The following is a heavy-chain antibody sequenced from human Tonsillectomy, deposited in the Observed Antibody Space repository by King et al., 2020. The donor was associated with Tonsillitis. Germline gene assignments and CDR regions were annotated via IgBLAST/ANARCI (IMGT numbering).Heavy chain of an antibody. J-gene: IGHJ5*02. CDR1: GYSFTSYW. CDR2: IYPGDSDT. V-gene: IGHV5-51*01. Sequence: QLVQSGAEVKKPGESLKISCKGSGYSFTSYWIGWVRQMPGKGLEWRGIIYPGDSDTRYSPSFQGQVTISAAKSISPAYLQWGSLKASDTAMYYCARLGRYSSSEEGLDPWGQGTLVTVSS. CDR3: ARLGRYSSSEEGLDP. D-gene: IGHD6-13*01.